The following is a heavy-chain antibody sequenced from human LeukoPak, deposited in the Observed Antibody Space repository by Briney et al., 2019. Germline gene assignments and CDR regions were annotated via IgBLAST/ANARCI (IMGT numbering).Heavy chain of an antibody. Sequence: ASVKVSCKASGYTFTGYYMHWVRQAPGQGLEWMGRINPNSGGTNYAQKFQGRVTMTRDTSISTAFMELSRLRSDDTAVYYCARVRLAVAGGTSYYFDYWGQGTLVTVSS. CDR2: INPNSGGT. J-gene: IGHJ4*02. CDR3: ARVRLAVAGGTSYYFDY. D-gene: IGHD6-19*01. CDR1: GYTFTGYY. V-gene: IGHV1-2*06.